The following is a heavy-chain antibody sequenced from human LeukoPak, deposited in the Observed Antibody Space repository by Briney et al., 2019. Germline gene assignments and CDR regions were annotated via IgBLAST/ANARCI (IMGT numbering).Heavy chain of an antibody. CDR1: GGSFSGYY. J-gene: IGHJ4*02. V-gene: IGHV4-34*01. CDR2: INHSGST. CDR3: ARERSSIVGATGFDY. D-gene: IGHD1-26*01. Sequence: SETLSLTCAVYGGSFSGYYWSWIRQPPGKGLEWIGEINHSGSTNYNPSLKSRVTISVDTSKNQFSLKLSSVTAADTAVYYCARERSSIVGATGFDYWGQGTLVTVSS.